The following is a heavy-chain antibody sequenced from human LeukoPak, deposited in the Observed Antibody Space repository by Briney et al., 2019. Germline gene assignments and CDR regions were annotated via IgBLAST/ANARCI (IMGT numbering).Heavy chain of an antibody. CDR3: ARDASGDWRIAVATKNDY. V-gene: IGHV3-53*04. Sequence: GGSLRLSCAASGFTVSSNYMSWVRQAPGKGLEWVSVIYSGGSSYYADSVKGRFTISRHNSKNTLYLQMNSLRAEDTAVYYCARDASGDWRIAVATKNDYWGQGTLVTVSS. CDR2: IYSGGSS. J-gene: IGHJ4*02. CDR1: GFTVSSNY. D-gene: IGHD6-19*01.